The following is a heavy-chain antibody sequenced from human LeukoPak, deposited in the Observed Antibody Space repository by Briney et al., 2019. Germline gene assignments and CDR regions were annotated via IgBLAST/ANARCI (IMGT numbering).Heavy chain of an antibody. CDR2: IYYSGST. V-gene: IGHV4-30-4*01. Sequence: SETLSLTCTVSGGSISSGDYYWSWIRQPPGKGLEWIGYIYYSGSTYYNPSLKSRVTISVDTSKNQFSLKLSSVTAADTAVYYCAREDGSGYYAIWGQGTMVTVSS. D-gene: IGHD3-22*01. CDR3: AREDGSGYYAI. J-gene: IGHJ3*02. CDR1: GGSISSGDYY.